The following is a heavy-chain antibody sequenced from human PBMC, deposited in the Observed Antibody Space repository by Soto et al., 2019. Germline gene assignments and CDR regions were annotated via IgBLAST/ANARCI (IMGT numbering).Heavy chain of an antibody. CDR3: ARAFFSRDSIAFDI. J-gene: IGHJ3*02. V-gene: IGHV4-59*01. Sequence: PSETLSLTCTVSGGSISSYYWSWIRQPPGKGLEWIGYIYYSGSTNYNPSLKSRVTISVDTSKNQFSLKLSSVTAADTAVYYCARAFFSRDSIAFDIWGQGTMVTVSS. CDR1: GGSISSYY. CDR2: IYYSGST. D-gene: IGHD3-3*01.